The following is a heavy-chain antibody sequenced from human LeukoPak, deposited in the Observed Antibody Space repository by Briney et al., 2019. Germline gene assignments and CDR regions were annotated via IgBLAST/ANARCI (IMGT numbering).Heavy chain of an antibody. J-gene: IGHJ4*02. CDR2: IKQDGSEK. Sequence: GGSLRLSCAASGFTFSSYWMTWVRQAPGKGLEWVASIKQDGSEKYYVDSVKGRFTISRDNARNSLYLQMSSLRADDTAVYYCARDGAFRIYDYWGQGTLVTVSS. V-gene: IGHV3-7*01. CDR1: GFTFSSYW. D-gene: IGHD3-3*02. CDR3: ARDGAFRIYDY.